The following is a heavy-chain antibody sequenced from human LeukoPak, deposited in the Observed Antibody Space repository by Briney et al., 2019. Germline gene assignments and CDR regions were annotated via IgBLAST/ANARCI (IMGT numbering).Heavy chain of an antibody. CDR2: INPNSGGT. D-gene: IGHD6-19*01. CDR1: GYTFTGYY. Sequence: GASVKVSCKASGYTFTGYYMHWVRQAPGQGLEWMGRINPNSGGTNYAQKFQGWVTMTRDTSISTAYMELSRLRSDDTAVYYCARDLRAVAGTSWPYYYGMDVWGQGTTVTVSS. V-gene: IGHV1-2*04. CDR3: ARDLRAVAGTSWPYYYGMDV. J-gene: IGHJ6*02.